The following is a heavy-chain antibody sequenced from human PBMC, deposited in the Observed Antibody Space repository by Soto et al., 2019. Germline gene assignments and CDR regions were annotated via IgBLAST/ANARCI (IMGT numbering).Heavy chain of an antibody. D-gene: IGHD3-3*01. CDR2: ISNSSSKI. J-gene: IGHJ4*02. CDR3: SSDKNEFWGGYSIDY. Sequence: GGSLRLSCAASGFTFSSYSMNWVRQAPGKGLEWVSSISNSSSKIYYADSVKGRITISRDNAKNSLYLQMNSLSAEDAAAYYCSSDKNEFWGGYSIDYWGQGTLVTVSS. V-gene: IGHV3-21*01. CDR1: GFTFSSYS.